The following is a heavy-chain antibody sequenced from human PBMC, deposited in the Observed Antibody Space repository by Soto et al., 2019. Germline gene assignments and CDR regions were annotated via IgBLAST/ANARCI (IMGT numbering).Heavy chain of an antibody. V-gene: IGHV4-39*01. CDR3: ARHGSN. CDR2: IYYSGIT. Sequence: SETLSLTCTVSGVSISNSSYYWGWIRRPPGKGLEWIGTIYYSGITYYNPSLKSRVTISVDTSKNQFSLKLTSVTAADTAVYYCARHGSNWGQGTLVTISS. CDR1: GVSISNSSYY. J-gene: IGHJ4*02.